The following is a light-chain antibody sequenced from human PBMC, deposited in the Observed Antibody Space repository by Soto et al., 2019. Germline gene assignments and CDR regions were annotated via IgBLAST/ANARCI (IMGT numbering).Light chain of an antibody. Sequence: QSVLTQPASVSGSPGQSITISCTGTSSDIGNYYLVSWYQHHPGKAPKLIFYDVYKRPSGVSNRFSGSKSGNTASLTISGLQAEDEADYYCGSYAGSSGVLFGGGTQLTVL. J-gene: IGLJ2*01. CDR1: SSDIGNYYL. V-gene: IGLV2-23*02. CDR2: DVY. CDR3: GSYAGSSGVL.